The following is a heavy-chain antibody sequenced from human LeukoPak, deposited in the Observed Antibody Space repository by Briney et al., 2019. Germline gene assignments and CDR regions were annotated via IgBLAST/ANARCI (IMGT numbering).Heavy chain of an antibody. Sequence: TASETLSLTCTVSGGSISSSSYYWGWIRQPPGKGLEWIGYIYYSGSTNYNPSLKSRVTISVDTSKNQFSLKLSSVTAADTAVYYCASSSTLGTVTIDYWGQGTLVTVSS. CDR2: IYYSGST. D-gene: IGHD4-17*01. CDR3: ASSSTLGTVTIDY. J-gene: IGHJ4*02. V-gene: IGHV4-61*05. CDR1: GGSISSSSYY.